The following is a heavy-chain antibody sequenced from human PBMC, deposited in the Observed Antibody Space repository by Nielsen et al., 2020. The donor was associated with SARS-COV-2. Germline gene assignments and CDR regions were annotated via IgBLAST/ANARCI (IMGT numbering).Heavy chain of an antibody. J-gene: IGHJ4*02. D-gene: IGHD3-10*01. Sequence: GGSLRLSCAASGFTFSSFWMNWVRQAPGKGLEWVANIKQDGRDKYYVDSVRGRFTVSRDNAKDSLYLQMNSLTVEDTAIYYCARARGEMSDTSFFDYWGQGTLVTVSS. CDR1: GFTFSSFW. V-gene: IGHV3-7*02. CDR2: IKQDGRDK. CDR3: ARARGEMSDTSFFDY.